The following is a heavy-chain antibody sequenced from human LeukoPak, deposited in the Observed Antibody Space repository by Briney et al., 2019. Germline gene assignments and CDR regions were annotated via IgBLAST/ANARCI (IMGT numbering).Heavy chain of an antibody. V-gene: IGHV3-30*18. D-gene: IGHD6-13*01. CDR3: AKESGHFDIAAAGTN. CDR2: ISYDGSNK. CDR1: GFTFSSYG. J-gene: IGHJ4*02. Sequence: GGSLRLSCAASGFTFSSYGMHWVRQAPGKGLEWVAVISYDGSNKYYADSVKGRFTISRDNSKNTLYLQMNSLRAEDTAVYYCAKESGHFDIAAAGTNWGQGTLVTVSS.